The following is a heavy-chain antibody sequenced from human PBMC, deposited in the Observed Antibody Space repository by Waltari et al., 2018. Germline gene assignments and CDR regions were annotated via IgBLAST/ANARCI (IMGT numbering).Heavy chain of an antibody. Sequence: EVQLVESGGDLVQPGGSLRLSCNASGFMFGAYWLSWVRQAPGKGLEWRANIKQDGSEKFYVDSVKGRFTISRDNGKNSLYLQMNSLRAEDTAVYYCVRDFDYWGQGTQVSVSS. CDR1: GFMFGAYW. J-gene: IGHJ4*02. V-gene: IGHV3-7*01. CDR2: IKQDGSEK. CDR3: VRDFDY.